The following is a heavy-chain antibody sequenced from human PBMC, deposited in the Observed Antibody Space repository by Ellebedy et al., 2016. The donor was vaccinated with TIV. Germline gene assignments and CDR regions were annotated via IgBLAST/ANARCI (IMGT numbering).Heavy chain of an antibody. J-gene: IGHJ5*02. D-gene: IGHD1-20*01. Sequence: MPSETLSLTCTVSGGSISSGGYYWSWIRQHPGKGLEWIGYIYYSGSTYYNPSLKSRVTISGDMSKNQFSLKLSSVTAADTAVYYCARGSHPWYNWNINWFDPWGQGTLVTVSS. CDR3: ARGSHPWYNWNINWFDP. CDR2: IYYSGST. CDR1: GGSISSGGYY. V-gene: IGHV4-31*03.